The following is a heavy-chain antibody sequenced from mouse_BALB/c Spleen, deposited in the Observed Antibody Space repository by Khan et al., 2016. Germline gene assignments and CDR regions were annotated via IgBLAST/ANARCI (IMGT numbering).Heavy chain of an antibody. D-gene: IGHD1-1*01. V-gene: IGHV4-1*02. Sequence: EVQLQESGGGLVQPGGSLKLSCAASGFDFSRYWMSWVRQAPGKGLEWIGEINPDSSTINYTPSLKDKFIISRDNAKNTLYLQMSKVGSEDTALYYCARAGYYGYLAYWGQGTLVTVSA. CDR1: GFDFSRYW. CDR3: ARAGYYGYLAY. CDR2: INPDSSTI. J-gene: IGHJ3*01.